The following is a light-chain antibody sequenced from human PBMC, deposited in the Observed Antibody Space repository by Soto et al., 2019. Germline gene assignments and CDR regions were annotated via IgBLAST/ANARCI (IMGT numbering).Light chain of an antibody. CDR3: QQSYSTPYT. J-gene: IGKJ2*01. Sequence: DIQMTQSPSSLSASVGDRVTITCRASQSISSDLNWYHQKPGKAPKLLIYAASSLQSGVPSRFSGSGSGTDFTLTISSLKPEDFATYYCQQSYSTPYTFGQGTKLEIK. V-gene: IGKV1-39*01. CDR1: QSISSD. CDR2: AAS.